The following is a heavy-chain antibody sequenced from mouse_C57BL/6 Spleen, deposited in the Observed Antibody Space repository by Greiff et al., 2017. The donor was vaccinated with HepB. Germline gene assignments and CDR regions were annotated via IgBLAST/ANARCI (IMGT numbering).Heavy chain of an antibody. D-gene: IGHD2-3*01. J-gene: IGHJ4*01. CDR3: AIYDGYYYAMDY. CDR2: IYPGSGST. CDR1: GYTFTSYW. V-gene: IGHV1-55*01. Sequence: QVQLQQPGAELVKPGASVKMSCKASGYTFTSYWITWVKQRPGQGLEWIGDIYPGSGSTNYNEKFKSKATLTVDTSSSTAYMQFSSLTSEDSAVYYCAIYDGYYYAMDYWGQGTSVTVSS.